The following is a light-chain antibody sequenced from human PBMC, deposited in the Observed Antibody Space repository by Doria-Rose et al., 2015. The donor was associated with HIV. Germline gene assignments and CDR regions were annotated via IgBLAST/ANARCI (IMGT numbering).Light chain of an antibody. CDR2: WAS. CDR1: QCLLYTSKNY. Sequence: DIQVTQSPESLGMSLGESATLNCKSNQCLLYTSKNYLAWYQQKPGQPPKLLIYWASTRQSGVPARFSGSGSGTDFTLTISSLEAEDVAVYYCQQYYDTPSFGPGTTVDIK. CDR3: QQYYDTPS. V-gene: IGKV4-1*01. J-gene: IGKJ3*01.